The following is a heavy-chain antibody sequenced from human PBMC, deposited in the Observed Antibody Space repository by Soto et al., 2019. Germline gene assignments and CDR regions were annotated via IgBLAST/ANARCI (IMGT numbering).Heavy chain of an antibody. Sequence: GGSLRLSCAASGFTFSNAWMNWVRQAPGKGLEWVGRIKSKTDGGTTDYAAPVKGRFTISRDDSKNTLYLQMNSLKTEDTAVYYCTTAKLELRAVYYYYYGMDVWGQGTTVTVSS. CDR3: TTAKLELRAVYYYYYGMDV. CDR2: IKSKTDGGTT. CDR1: GFTFSNAW. V-gene: IGHV3-15*07. J-gene: IGHJ6*02. D-gene: IGHD1-7*01.